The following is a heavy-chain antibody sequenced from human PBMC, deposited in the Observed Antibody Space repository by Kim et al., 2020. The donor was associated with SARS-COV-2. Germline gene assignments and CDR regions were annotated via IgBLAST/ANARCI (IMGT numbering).Heavy chain of an antibody. CDR1: GGSVSSGSYY. CDR3: ARDMGSGWYSYYGMDV. CDR2: IYYSGST. Sequence: SETLSLTCTVSGGSVSSGSYYWSWIRQPPGKGLEWIGYIYYSGSTNYNPSLKSRVTISVDTSKNQFSLKLSSVTAADTAVYYCARDMGSGWYSYYGMDVWGQGTTVTVSS. J-gene: IGHJ6*02. D-gene: IGHD6-19*01. V-gene: IGHV4-61*01.